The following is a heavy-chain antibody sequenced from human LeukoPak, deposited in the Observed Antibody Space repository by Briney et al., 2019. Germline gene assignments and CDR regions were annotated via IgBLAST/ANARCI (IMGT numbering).Heavy chain of an antibody. Sequence: SETLSLTCTVSGASMSSYYWSWIRQPPGKGLEWIGYIYYSGNTNYNPSLKSRVTISIDTSKNQFPLKLTSVTAADTTVYYCARMAAIGAMDVWGQGTTVTVSS. D-gene: IGHD5-24*01. CDR2: IYYSGNT. CDR1: GASMSSYY. J-gene: IGHJ6*02. CDR3: ARMAAIGAMDV. V-gene: IGHV4-59*08.